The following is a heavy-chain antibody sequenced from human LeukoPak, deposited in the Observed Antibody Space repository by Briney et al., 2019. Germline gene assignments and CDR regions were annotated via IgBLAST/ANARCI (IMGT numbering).Heavy chain of an antibody. CDR1: GFTFSSYW. Sequence: PGGSLRLSCAASGFTFSSYWMSWVRPAPGKGLEWVANINQDGSEKYYVDSVKGRFTISRDNAKNSLYLQMNSLRAEDTAVYYCAREFSSSWDPTFDYWGQGTLVTVSS. CDR3: AREFSSSWDPTFDY. D-gene: IGHD6-13*01. V-gene: IGHV3-7*01. J-gene: IGHJ4*02. CDR2: INQDGSEK.